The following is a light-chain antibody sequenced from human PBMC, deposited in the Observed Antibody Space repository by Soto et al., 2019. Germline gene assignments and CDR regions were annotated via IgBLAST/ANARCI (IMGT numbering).Light chain of an antibody. V-gene: IGKV1-5*03. CDR2: KAS. CDR3: QQYNRYWT. CDR1: QSVGTW. Sequence: DIQMTQSPSTLSASVGDRITISCRASQSVGTWVAWYQQKPGKAPNVLIYKASTLQSGVPSRFNGTGSGTEFTLTISSLQPDDSATYYCQQYNRYWTVGQGTKVDIK. J-gene: IGKJ1*01.